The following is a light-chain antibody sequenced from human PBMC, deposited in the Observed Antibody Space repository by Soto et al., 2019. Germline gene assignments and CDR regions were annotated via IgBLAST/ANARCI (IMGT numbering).Light chain of an antibody. Sequence: QSALTQPHSVSGAPGHSVTIPCTGASNDVRAYKFVSWYQQHPGKAPKLLIYDVSKRASGVPDRFSGSQSGKTASLTISGLQADDEADYYCCSYAANYSVLLGGGTQLTVL. CDR3: CSYAANYSVL. CDR2: DVS. V-gene: IGLV2-11*01. CDR1: SNDVRAYKF. J-gene: IGLJ7*01.